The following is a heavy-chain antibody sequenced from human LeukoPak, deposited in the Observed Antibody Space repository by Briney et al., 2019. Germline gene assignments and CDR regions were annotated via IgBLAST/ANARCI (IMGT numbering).Heavy chain of an antibody. J-gene: IGHJ4*02. CDR1: EYSYATYW. V-gene: IGHV5-51*01. CDR3: ASEYCSGGNCYFDY. Sequence: GESLKISCKGSEYSYATYWIGWVRQMPGQGLEWMGIIFPGDSDTRYSPSFQGQVTISADKSISTAYLQWSSLKASDTAIYYCASEYCSGGNCYFDYWGQGTLVTVSS. D-gene: IGHD2-15*01. CDR2: IFPGDSDT.